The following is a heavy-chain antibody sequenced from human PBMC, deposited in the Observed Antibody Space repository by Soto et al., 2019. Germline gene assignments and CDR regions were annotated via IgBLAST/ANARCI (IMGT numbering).Heavy chain of an antibody. V-gene: IGHV3-33*01. Sequence: QVQLVESGGGVVQSGRSLRLSCVASGFTFSSCGMHWVRQAPGKGLEWVAVIWFDGSNEHYADSVKGRFTISRDNSKHTLYLQMNSLRAEDTAVYYCARDVREAAPYYFDYWGQGTLVTVSS. CDR3: ARDVREAAPYYFDY. CDR2: IWFDGSNE. J-gene: IGHJ4*02. CDR1: GFTFSSCG. D-gene: IGHD3-10*02.